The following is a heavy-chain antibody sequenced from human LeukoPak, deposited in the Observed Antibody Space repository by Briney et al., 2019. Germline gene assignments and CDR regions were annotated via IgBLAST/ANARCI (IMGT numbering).Heavy chain of an antibody. D-gene: IGHD2-2*01. CDR2: ISNSSTYI. CDR1: GASISSGDYS. V-gene: IGHV3-21*01. CDR3: ARWVCSSTSCYYFDY. Sequence: PSETLSLTCTVSGASISSGDYSWSWIRQPPGKGLEWVSSISNSSTYIYYADSVKGRFTISRDNVQNSLYLQMNSLRAEDTAVYYCARWVCSSTSCYYFDYWGQGTLVVVSS. J-gene: IGHJ4*02.